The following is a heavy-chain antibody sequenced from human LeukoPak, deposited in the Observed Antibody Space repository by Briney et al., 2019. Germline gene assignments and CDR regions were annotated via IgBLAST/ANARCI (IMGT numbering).Heavy chain of an antibody. V-gene: IGHV4-4*07. Sequence: PSETLSLTCTVSGGSISSYYWSWIRQPAGKGLEWIGRIYTSGSTNYNPSLKSRVTISVDKSKNQFSLRLISVTAADTAVYYCARDGYSGSYFEYYFDYWGQGTLVSVCS. CDR1: GGSISSYY. J-gene: IGHJ4*02. CDR2: IYTSGST. CDR3: ARDGYSGSYFEYYFDY. D-gene: IGHD1-26*01.